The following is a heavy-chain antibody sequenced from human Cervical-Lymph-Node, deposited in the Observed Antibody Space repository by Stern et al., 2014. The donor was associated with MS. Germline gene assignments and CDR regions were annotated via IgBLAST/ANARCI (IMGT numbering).Heavy chain of an antibody. CDR2: ITNVGST. Sequence: EVQLVESGGGVIQPGGPLRLPCKAPGLTARRDYMTWVRQAPGKGREWVSLITNVGSTFYTDSVKGRFTISRDDSKNTVYLHMTSLRAEDTAMYYCARDTSSPERSDWWGQGTLVTVSS. CDR3: ARDTSSPERSDW. J-gene: IGHJ4*02. V-gene: IGHV3-53*01. CDR1: GLTARRDY. D-gene: IGHD1-1*01.